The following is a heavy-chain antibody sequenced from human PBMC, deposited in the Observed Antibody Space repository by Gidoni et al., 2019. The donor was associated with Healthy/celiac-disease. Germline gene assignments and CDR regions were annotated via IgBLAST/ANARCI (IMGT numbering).Heavy chain of an antibody. CDR3: TTPRFYYGSGSYYY. CDR2: IKSKIAGGTT. D-gene: IGHD3-10*01. J-gene: IGHJ4*02. V-gene: IGHV3-15*07. CDR1: GFTFTNAW. Sequence: EVQLVESGGGLVKPGGSLRLACAASGFTFTNAWMNWVRQAPGKGLEWVGRIKSKIAGGTTDYAAPVKGRFTISRDDSKNTLYLQMNSLKTEDTAVYYCTTPRFYYGSGSYYYWGQGTLVTVSS.